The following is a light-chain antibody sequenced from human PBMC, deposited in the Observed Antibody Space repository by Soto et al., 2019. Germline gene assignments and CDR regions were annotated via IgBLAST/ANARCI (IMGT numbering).Light chain of an antibody. Sequence: EIVLTQSPATLSLSPGERATFSCRASQSVSSDLVWYQQKPGQAPSLLIYDASNRATGVPTRFRGSRSGTDFTLTISRLAPEDFAVYYCQQRTSWPPLTFEGGMKVEIK. J-gene: IGKJ4*01. CDR3: QQRTSWPPLT. CDR1: QSVSSD. V-gene: IGKV3-11*01. CDR2: DAS.